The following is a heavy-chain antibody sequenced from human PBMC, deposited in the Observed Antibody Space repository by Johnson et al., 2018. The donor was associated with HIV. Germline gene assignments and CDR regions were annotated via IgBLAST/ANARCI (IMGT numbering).Heavy chain of an antibody. J-gene: IGHJ3*02. CDR2: ISWNSGSI. V-gene: IGHV3-9*01. CDR3: AKDIDPIAAASGFAFDI. D-gene: IGHD6-13*01. CDR1: GFTFDDYA. Sequence: VQLVESGGGLVQPGRSLRLSCAASGFTFDDYAMHWVRQDPGKGLEWVSGISWNSGSIGYADSVKGRFTISRDHAKNSLYLQMNSLRAEDTALYYCAKDIDPIAAASGFAFDIWGQGTMVTVSS.